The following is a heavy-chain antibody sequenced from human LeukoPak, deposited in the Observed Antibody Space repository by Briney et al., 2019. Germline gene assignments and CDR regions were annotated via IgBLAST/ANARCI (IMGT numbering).Heavy chain of an antibody. CDR3: AMGGGLGIVDY. CDR2: ISTSGST. D-gene: IGHD7-27*01. V-gene: IGHV4-4*07. CDR1: DDSLSRYY. J-gene: IGHJ4*02. Sequence: SETLSLTCTVSDDSLSRYYWSWVRQPAGKGLEWIGRISTSGSTDYNPSLKSRVTISVDMSKNQFSLRLSSVTAADTAVYYCAMGGGLGIVDYWGQGTLVTVSS.